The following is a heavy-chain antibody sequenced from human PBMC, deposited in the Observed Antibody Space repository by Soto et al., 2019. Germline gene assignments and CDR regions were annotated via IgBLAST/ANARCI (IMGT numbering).Heavy chain of an antibody. Sequence: PSETLSLTCGVSGYSITSGFYWGWFRQSPGKGLEWIGSISYSAKTFYNPSLASRLSIAVDTSKNQFSLRLTSVTAADTALYYCTRGAGAPWVRFDSWGQGTLVTVSS. CDR3: TRGAGAPWVRFDS. CDR2: ISYSAKT. D-gene: IGHD3-16*01. J-gene: IGHJ4*02. V-gene: IGHV4-38-2*01. CDR1: GYSITSGFY.